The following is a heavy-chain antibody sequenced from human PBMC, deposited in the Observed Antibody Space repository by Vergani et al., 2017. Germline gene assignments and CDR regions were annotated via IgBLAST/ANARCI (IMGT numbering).Heavy chain of an antibody. D-gene: IGHD3-10*01. J-gene: IGHJ1*01. CDR3: ARPPSKALYGSGSDYQH. CDR1: GFTFSSYG. Sequence: QVQLVESGGGVVQPGRSLRLSCAASGFTFSSYGMHWVRQAPGKGLEWVAVISYDGSNKYYADSVKGRFTISRDNAKNSLYLQMHSLRAEDTAVYYCARPPSKALYGSGSDYQHWGQGTLVTVSS. V-gene: IGHV3-30*03. CDR2: ISYDGSNK.